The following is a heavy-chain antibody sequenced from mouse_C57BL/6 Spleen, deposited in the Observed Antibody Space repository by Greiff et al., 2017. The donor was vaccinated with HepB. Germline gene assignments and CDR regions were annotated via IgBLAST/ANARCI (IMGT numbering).Heavy chain of an antibody. CDR3: ARPYRCRYDY. CDR1: GYTFTNYW. D-gene: IGHD2-14*01. V-gene: IGHV1-63*01. J-gene: IGHJ2*01. CDR2: IYPGGGYT. Sequence: VQLQQSGAELVRPGTSVKMSCKASGYTFTNYWIGWAKQRPGHGLEWIGDIYPGGGYTNYNEKFKGKATLTADKSSSTAYMQFSSLTSEDSAIYYRARPYRCRYDYWGQGTTLTVSS.